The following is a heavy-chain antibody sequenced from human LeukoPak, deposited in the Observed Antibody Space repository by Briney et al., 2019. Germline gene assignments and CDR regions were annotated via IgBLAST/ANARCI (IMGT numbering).Heavy chain of an antibody. CDR1: GGSFSSYG. CDR2: VLPIFGIT. D-gene: IGHD3-3*01. V-gene: IGHV1-69*13. Sequence: ASVKVSCKASGGSFSSYGISWVRQAPGQGLGWLEGVLPIFGITNYAQRFQGRVTITADESRSTAYMELSSLTSDDTAVYYCARDLLPMTKAGVVNDWGQGSLVIVSA. J-gene: IGHJ4*02. CDR3: ARDLLPMTKAGVVND.